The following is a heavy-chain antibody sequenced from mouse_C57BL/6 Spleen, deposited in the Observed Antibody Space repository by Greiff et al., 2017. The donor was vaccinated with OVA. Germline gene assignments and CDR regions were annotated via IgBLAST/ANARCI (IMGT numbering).Heavy chain of an antibody. D-gene: IGHD1-1*01. V-gene: IGHV1-9*01. CDR2: ILPGSGST. Sequence: QVQLQQSGAELMKPGASVKLSCKATGYTFTGYWIEWVKQRPGHGLEWIGEILPGSGSTNYNAKFKGKATFTADTSSNTAYMQISSQTTEDSAINDCARSGDYYGSSYRADWGKGTLVTVSA. CDR1: GYTFTGYW. CDR3: ARSGDYYGSSYRAD. J-gene: IGHJ3*01.